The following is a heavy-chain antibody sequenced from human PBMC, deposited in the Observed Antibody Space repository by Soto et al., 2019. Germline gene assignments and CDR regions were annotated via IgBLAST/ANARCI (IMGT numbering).Heavy chain of an antibody. CDR3: TGDLNHDCGP. J-gene: IGHJ5*02. CDR2: MNPDGSEQ. D-gene: IGHD2-21*01. CDR1: GFTFSDYW. V-gene: IGHV3-7*04. Sequence: EVHLVESGGALVQPGGSLRLSCAASGFTFSDYWMTWVRQTPGKGLEGVANMNPDGSEQYYLDSVKGRFTISRDNAKNSLYLQMNNLRGEATAVDYCTGDLNHDCGPWGQGTQVIVSS.